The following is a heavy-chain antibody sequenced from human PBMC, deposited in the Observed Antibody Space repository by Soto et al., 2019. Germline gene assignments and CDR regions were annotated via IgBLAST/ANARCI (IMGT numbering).Heavy chain of an antibody. J-gene: IGHJ5*02. V-gene: IGHV4-39*01. D-gene: IGHD3-10*01. Sequence: QLQLQESGPGLVKPSETLSPTCTVSGGSISSSSYYWGWIRQPPGKGLEWIGSIYYSGSTYYNPSLKSRVSISVDTSKNQFSLKLSSVTAADTAVYYCATQLGDWFDPWGQGTLVTVSS. CDR2: IYYSGST. CDR1: GGSISSSSYY. CDR3: ATQLGDWFDP.